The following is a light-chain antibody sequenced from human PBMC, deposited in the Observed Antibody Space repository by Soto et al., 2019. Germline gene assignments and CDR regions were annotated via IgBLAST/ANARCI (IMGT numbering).Light chain of an antibody. Sequence: DIQMTQSPSSLSASVGDRVTITCRASQGISNYLAWYQQKPGKVPKLLIYAASTLQSGVPSRFSGSGSGTSFTLTTSSLQPEDVATYDGQKYNSALYTFGQGTKLEIK. CDR1: QGISNY. J-gene: IGKJ2*01. CDR3: QKYNSALYT. CDR2: AAS. V-gene: IGKV1-27*01.